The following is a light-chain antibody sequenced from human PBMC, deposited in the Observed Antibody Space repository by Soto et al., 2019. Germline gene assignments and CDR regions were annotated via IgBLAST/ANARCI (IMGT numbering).Light chain of an antibody. Sequence: EIVLTQSPGTLSLSPGEEATLSCRASQSVDNNYLAWYQQKPGQTPRLIIYGASGRADGIPHRFSGSGFGTDFTLTISTVEPEDFAVYYCQQYGTPRSVTFDQGTRLDI. CDR3: QQYGTPRSVT. CDR2: GAS. J-gene: IGKJ5*01. CDR1: QSVDNNY. V-gene: IGKV3-20*01.